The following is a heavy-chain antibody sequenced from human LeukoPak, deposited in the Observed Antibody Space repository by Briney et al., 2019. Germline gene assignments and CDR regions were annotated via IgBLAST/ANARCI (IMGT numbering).Heavy chain of an antibody. CDR2: INPNSGGT. J-gene: IGHJ4*02. CDR1: GYTFTGYY. D-gene: IGHD2-21*02. CDR3: ARVSKVVTAIAFDY. V-gene: IGHV1-2*02. Sequence: GASVKVSCKASGYTFTGYYMHWVRQTPGQGLEWMGWINPNSGGTNYAQKFQGRVTMTRGTSISTAYMELSRLRSDDTAVYYCARVSKVVTAIAFDYWGQGTLVTVSS.